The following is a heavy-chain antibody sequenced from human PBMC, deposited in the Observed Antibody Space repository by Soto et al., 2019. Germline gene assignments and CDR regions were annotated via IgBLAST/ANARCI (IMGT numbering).Heavy chain of an antibody. J-gene: IGHJ6*03. CDR2: IKSKTDGGTT. Sequence: EVQLVESGGGLVKPGGSLRLSCAASGFTFSNAWMSWVRQAPGKGLEWVGRIKSKTDGGTTDYAAPVKGRFTISRDDSKNTLYLQMNSLKTQDTAVYYYTTAGGYCSSTSCQLYYYYYMDVWGKGTTVTVSS. V-gene: IGHV3-15*01. CDR1: GFTFSNAW. D-gene: IGHD2-2*01. CDR3: TTAGGYCSSTSCQLYYYYYMDV.